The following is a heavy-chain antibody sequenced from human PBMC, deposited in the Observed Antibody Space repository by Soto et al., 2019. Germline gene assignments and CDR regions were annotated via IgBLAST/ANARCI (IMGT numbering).Heavy chain of an antibody. Sequence: SETLSLTCAVYGGSFSGYYWSWIRQPPGKGLEWIGEINHSGSTNYNPSLKSRVTISVDTSKNQFSLKLSSVTAADTAVYYCARGARRFLEWLSLPLIWFDPWGQGTLVTVSS. J-gene: IGHJ5*02. CDR1: GGSFSGYY. D-gene: IGHD3-3*01. CDR3: ARGARRFLEWLSLPLIWFDP. CDR2: INHSGST. V-gene: IGHV4-34*01.